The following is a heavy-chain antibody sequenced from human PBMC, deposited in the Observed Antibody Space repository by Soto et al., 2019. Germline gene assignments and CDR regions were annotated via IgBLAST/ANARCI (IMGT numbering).Heavy chain of an antibody. CDR3: ARGSYGYLFGY. J-gene: IGHJ4*02. CDR1: GHTFTGYY. Sequence: ASVKVSCKASGHTFTGYYMHWVRQAPGQGLEWMGWINPSSGGTNYAQKFQGWVTITRDTSINTAYMELSRLRSDDTAVYYCARGSYGYLFGYWGQGTLVTVSS. V-gene: IGHV1-2*04. CDR2: INPSSGGT. D-gene: IGHD5-18*01.